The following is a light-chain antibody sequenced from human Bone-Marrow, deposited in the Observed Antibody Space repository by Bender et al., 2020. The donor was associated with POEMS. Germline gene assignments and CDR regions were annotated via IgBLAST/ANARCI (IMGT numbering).Light chain of an antibody. CDR1: SIGIKS. CDR2: DDS. CDR3: QVWDSSSDHVL. Sequence: SYVLTQPPSVSVAPGQTATITCGGNSIGIKSVHWYHQKPGQAPVLVVYDDSDRPSGIPERFSGSNSGYTAALTISGVEAEDEADYYCQVWDSSSDHVLFGGGTKLTVL. V-gene: IGLV3-21*02. J-gene: IGLJ2*01.